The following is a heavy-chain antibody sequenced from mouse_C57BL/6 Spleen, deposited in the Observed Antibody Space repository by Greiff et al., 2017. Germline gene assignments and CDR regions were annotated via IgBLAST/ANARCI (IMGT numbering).Heavy chain of an antibody. CDR2: INPSTGGT. Sequence: EVQLQQSGPELVKPGASVKISCKASGYSFTGYYMNWVKQSPEKSLEWIGEINPSTGGTTYNQKFKAKATLTVDKSSSTAYMQLKSLTSEDSAVYYCARSHYYGSSGYAMDYWGQGTSVTVSS. V-gene: IGHV1-42*01. CDR1: GYSFTGYY. CDR3: ARSHYYGSSGYAMDY. J-gene: IGHJ4*01. D-gene: IGHD1-1*01.